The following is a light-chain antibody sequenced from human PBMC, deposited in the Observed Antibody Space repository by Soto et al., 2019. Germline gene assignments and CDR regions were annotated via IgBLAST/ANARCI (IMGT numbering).Light chain of an antibody. CDR2: GAS. Sequence: EIVLTQSPGPLSLSPGERATLSCRASQSVPNNNLAWYLQKPGQAPRILIYGASSRATDIPDRFSGGGSGTDFTLTINRLEPEDVAVYYCQQRSNWPTFGGGTKVDIK. J-gene: IGKJ4*01. CDR1: QSVPNNN. CDR3: QQRSNWPT. V-gene: IGKV3D-20*02.